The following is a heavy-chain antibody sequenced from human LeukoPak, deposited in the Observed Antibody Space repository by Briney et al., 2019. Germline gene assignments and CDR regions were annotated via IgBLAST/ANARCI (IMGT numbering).Heavy chain of an antibody. CDR1: GYIFTGYY. D-gene: IGHD6-19*01. Sequence: ASVKVSCKASGYIFTGYYIHWVRQAPGQGLEWMGWINPNSGDTKYAQKFQGRVTMTRDTSISTAYMELSRLRSDDTAVYYCARNEVAVAGTGNDYWGQGTLVTVSS. CDR2: INPNSGDT. V-gene: IGHV1-2*02. CDR3: ARNEVAVAGTGNDY. J-gene: IGHJ4*02.